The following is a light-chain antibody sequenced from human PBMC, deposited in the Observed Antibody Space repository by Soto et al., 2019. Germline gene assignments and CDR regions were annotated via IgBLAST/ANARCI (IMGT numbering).Light chain of an antibody. CDR2: GAS. J-gene: IGKJ5*01. CDR1: QSVSSSY. CDR3: QQYGSSPPIT. Sequence: EIVLTQSPGTLSLSPGERATLSCRASQSVSSSYLAWYQQKPGQAPRLLIYGASSRATGIPDRFSGSGSGTDFTLTISRLEPDDFAVYYCQQYGSSPPITFAQGTGLEI. V-gene: IGKV3-20*01.